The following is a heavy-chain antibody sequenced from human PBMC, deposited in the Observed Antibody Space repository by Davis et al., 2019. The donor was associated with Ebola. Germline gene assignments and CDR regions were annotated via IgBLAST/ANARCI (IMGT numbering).Heavy chain of an antibody. CDR2: ISSSGSTI. CDR3: ARDRYGDYLFDY. CDR1: GITLSSYT. J-gene: IGHJ4*02. V-gene: IGHV3-48*02. D-gene: IGHD4-17*01. Sequence: GGSLRLSCAASGITLSSYTMNWVRQAPGKGLEWVSYISSSGSTIYYADSVKGRFTISRDNAKNSLYLQMHSRRDDDTAVYYCARDRYGDYLFDYWGQGTLVTVSS.